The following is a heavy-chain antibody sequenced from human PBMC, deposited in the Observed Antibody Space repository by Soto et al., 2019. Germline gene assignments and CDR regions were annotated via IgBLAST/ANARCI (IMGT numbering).Heavy chain of an antibody. CDR3: ASDVRVIVGATAQGGYYYGMDV. J-gene: IGHJ6*02. D-gene: IGHD1-26*01. V-gene: IGHV1-2*04. CDR2: INPNSGGP. Sequence: ASVKVSCKASGYTFTGYYMHWVRQAPGQGLEWMGWINPNSGGPNYAQKFQGWDTITRDTSISTVYTELSRLRSDDTAGYYCASDVRVIVGATAQGGYYYGMDVWGQGTTVTVSS. CDR1: GYTFTGYY.